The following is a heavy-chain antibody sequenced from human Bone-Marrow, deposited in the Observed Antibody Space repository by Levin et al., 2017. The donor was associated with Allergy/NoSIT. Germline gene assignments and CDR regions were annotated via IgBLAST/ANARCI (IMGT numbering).Heavy chain of an antibody. CDR2: INSDGSST. V-gene: IGHV3-74*01. CDR3: ARGWYYFDY. Sequence: GGSLRLSCAASTFTFNSHWMHWVRQAPGKGLMRISRINSDGSSTNYADSVKGRFTISRDNAKNTVYLQMNSLRAEDTAVYYCARGWYYFDYWGQGTLVTVSS. CDR1: TFTFNSHW. J-gene: IGHJ4*02.